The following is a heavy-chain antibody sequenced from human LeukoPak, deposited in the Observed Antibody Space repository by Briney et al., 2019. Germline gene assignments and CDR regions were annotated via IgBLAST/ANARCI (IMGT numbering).Heavy chain of an antibody. Sequence: SVKVSCKASGGTFSSYAISWVRQAPGQGLEWMGGIIPIFGTANYAQKFQGRVTITADESTNTAYMELRSLRSDDTAVYYCARGRATRLYYFDFWGQGTLVTVSS. CDR1: GGTFSSYA. V-gene: IGHV1-69*13. CDR3: ARGRATRLYYFDF. J-gene: IGHJ4*02. CDR2: IIPIFGTA. D-gene: IGHD4/OR15-4a*01.